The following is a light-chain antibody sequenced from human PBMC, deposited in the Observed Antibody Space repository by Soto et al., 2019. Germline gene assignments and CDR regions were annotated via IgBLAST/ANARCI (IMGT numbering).Light chain of an antibody. CDR1: SGHISYA. CDR3: QTWGTGFQF. V-gene: IGLV4-69*01. Sequence: QLVLTQSPSASASLGASVKLTCTLSSGHISYAIAWHQKQPGKGPRYLMDLNNDGSHTKGDGIPDRFSGSSSGADRYLIISSLQSEDEADYYCQTWGTGFQFFGGGTKLTVL. CDR2: LNNDGSH. J-gene: IGLJ2*01.